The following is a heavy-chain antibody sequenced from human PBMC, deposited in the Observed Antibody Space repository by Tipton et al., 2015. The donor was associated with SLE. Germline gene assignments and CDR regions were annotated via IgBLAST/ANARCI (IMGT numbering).Heavy chain of an antibody. Sequence: GSLRLSCAASGFTFSSYAMSWVRQAPGKGLEWVSVIYSGGSGTYYADSVKGRFTISRDNSKNTLYLQMNSLRAEDTAVYYCATRSYHFDWYFDLWGRGTLVTVSS. D-gene: IGHD3-16*02. CDR3: ATRSYHFDWYFDL. CDR1: GFTFSSYA. V-gene: IGHV3-23*03. CDR2: IYSGGSGT. J-gene: IGHJ2*01.